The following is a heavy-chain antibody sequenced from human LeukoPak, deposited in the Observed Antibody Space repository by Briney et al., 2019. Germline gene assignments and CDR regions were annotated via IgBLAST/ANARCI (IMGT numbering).Heavy chain of an antibody. J-gene: IGHJ4*02. Sequence: ASVKVSCQASGYTFTGKFIHWVRQAPGRELEWIGWIDPNSGGTDYAQKFQGRVTMTRDTSIATAYMDLSRLISDDTAVYYCARDREGLAYFDFWGQGTLVTVSS. D-gene: IGHD3/OR15-3a*01. CDR2: IDPNSGGT. CDR3: ARDREGLAYFDF. V-gene: IGHV1-2*02. CDR1: GYTFTGKF.